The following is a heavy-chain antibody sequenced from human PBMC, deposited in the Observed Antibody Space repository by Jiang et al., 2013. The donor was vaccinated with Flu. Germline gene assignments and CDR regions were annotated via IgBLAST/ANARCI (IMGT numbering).Heavy chain of an antibody. V-gene: IGHV4-59*01. D-gene: IGHD3-9*01. Sequence: PGLVKPSETLSLTCTVSGGSISSYYWSWIRQPPGKGLEWIGYIYYSGSTNYNPSLKSRVTISVDTSKNQFSPKLSSVTAADTAVYYCARVFWYDILTGYYNERGNYGMDVWGQGTTVTVSS. CDR2: IYYSGST. J-gene: IGHJ6*02. CDR3: ARVFWYDILTGYYNERGNYGMDV. CDR1: GGSISSYY.